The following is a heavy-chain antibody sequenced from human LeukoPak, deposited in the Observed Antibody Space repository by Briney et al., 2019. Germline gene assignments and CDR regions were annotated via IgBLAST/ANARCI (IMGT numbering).Heavy chain of an antibody. D-gene: IGHD1-26*01. J-gene: IGHJ4*02. CDR1: GFTFSTYA. V-gene: IGHV3-23*01. Sequence: GGSLRLSCAASGFTFSTYAMNWVRQSPGKGLEWVSSISGSDGSTYYADSVKGRFTISRDNSKNTLYLQVNSLRAEDTAIYYCAKGASGNYYIYFDYRGQGTLVTVSS. CDR2: ISGSDGST. CDR3: AKGASGNYYIYFDY.